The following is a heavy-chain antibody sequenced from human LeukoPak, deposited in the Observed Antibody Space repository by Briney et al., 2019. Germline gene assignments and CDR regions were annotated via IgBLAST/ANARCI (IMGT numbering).Heavy chain of an antibody. CDR2: IKEDGSEK. D-gene: IGHD3-16*01. J-gene: IGHJ4*02. Sequence: PGGSLRLSCAASGFSFSTNWMTWVRQPPGKGLEWVANIKEDGSEKFNVDSVKGRFTISRDNADSSVYLQMNGLRVEDTAVYYCARNYDWGRGTLVTVSS. CDR3: ARNYD. V-gene: IGHV3-7*04. CDR1: GFSFSTNW.